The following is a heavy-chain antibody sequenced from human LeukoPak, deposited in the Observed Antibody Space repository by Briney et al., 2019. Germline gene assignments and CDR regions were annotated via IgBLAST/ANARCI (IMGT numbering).Heavy chain of an antibody. D-gene: IGHD3-22*01. CDR1: GFSFSTYA. Sequence: GGSLRLSCAASGFSFSTYAMAWVRRAPGKGLEWVSGISGSGGSPYYADSVKGRFTISRDTSKNTLYLQMNSLRAEDAAVYYCAKAVYDSSGSFDFWGQGTLVTVSS. CDR3: AKAVYDSSGSFDF. J-gene: IGHJ4*02. CDR2: ISGSGGSP. V-gene: IGHV3-23*01.